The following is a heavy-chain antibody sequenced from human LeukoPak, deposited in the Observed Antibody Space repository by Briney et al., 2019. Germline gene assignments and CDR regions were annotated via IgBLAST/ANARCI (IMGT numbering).Heavy chain of an antibody. D-gene: IGHD3-9*01. Sequence: WASVKVSCKASGYTFTSYGISWVRQAPGQGLEWMGWISAYNGNTNYAQKLQGRVTMTTDTSTSTAYMELRSLRSDDTAVYYCARDTLLQWYDILTGYSPAFDYWGQGTLVTVSS. CDR3: ARDTLLQWYDILTGYSPAFDY. CDR1: GYTFTSYG. J-gene: IGHJ4*02. V-gene: IGHV1-18*01. CDR2: ISAYNGNT.